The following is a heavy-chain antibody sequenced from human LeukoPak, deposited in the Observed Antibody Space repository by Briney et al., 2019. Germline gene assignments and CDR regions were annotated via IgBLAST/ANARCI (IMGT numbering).Heavy chain of an antibody. CDR2: ITSGGDYI. CDR1: GFTFNTFN. J-gene: IGHJ4*02. Sequence: TGGSLRLSCAAPGFTFNTFNMNWVRQAPGKGLEWVSSITSGGDYIYYADSVKGRFTTSRDNAKNSLSLQLNSLRVEDTAVYYCARGHYDVLAASYKWTPDYWGQGTLVTVSS. CDR3: ARGHYDVLAASYKWTPDY. V-gene: IGHV3-21*01. D-gene: IGHD3-9*01.